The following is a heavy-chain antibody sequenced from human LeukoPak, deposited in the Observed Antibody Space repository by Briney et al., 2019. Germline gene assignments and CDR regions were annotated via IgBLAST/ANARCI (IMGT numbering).Heavy chain of an antibody. Sequence: PGGSLRLSCAASGFTVSSSYMSWVRQAPGKGLEWVSVIYSGGSTYYADSVKGRFTLSRDNSKNTLYLQMTSLRAEDTAVYYCAKGDGDRYFDYWGQGTLVTVSS. CDR2: IYSGGST. CDR1: GFTVSSSY. D-gene: IGHD4-17*01. J-gene: IGHJ4*02. V-gene: IGHV3-53*01. CDR3: AKGDGDRYFDY.